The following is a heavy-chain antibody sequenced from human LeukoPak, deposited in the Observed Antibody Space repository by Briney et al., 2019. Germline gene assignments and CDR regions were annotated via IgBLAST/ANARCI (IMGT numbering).Heavy chain of an antibody. CDR3: TSQGYCSSGSCSFPRHPFDY. Sequence: GGSLRLSCAASGFTFSSYGIHWVRQAPGKGLEWVAFIRHDGSNKYYADSVRGRFTISRDNAKNSLSLQMNSLRAEDTAVYYCTSQGYCSSGSCSFPRHPFDYWGQGTLVTVSS. J-gene: IGHJ4*02. D-gene: IGHD2-15*01. CDR2: IRHDGSNK. CDR1: GFTFSSYG. V-gene: IGHV3-30*02.